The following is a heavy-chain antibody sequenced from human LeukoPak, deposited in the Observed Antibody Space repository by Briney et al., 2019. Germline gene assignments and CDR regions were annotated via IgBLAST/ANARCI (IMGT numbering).Heavy chain of an antibody. D-gene: IGHD4-17*01. CDR1: GHPNSSYY. CDR3: ARHTGDSANFVY. CDR2: IYYSGST. Sequence: SEPLTLPCSVSGHPNSSYYWGWLRQPPGKGLQWIGYIYYSGSTNYNPSLKSRVTISVDASKNQSCLNLSSVTAADTAVYYCARHTGDSANFVYCGEGTLFTVSS. V-gene: IGHV4-59*08. J-gene: IGHJ4*02.